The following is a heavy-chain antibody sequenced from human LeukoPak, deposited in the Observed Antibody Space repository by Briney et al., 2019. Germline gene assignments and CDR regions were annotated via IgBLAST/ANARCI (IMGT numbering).Heavy chain of an antibody. CDR2: INHSGST. D-gene: IGHD4-17*01. CDR3: ARAGLNGDVDY. V-gene: IGHV4-34*01. Sequence: PSETLSLTCAVYGGSFSGYYWSWIRQPPGKGPEWIWEINHSGSTNYNPSLKSRVTISVDTSKNQFSLKLSSVTAADTAVYYCARAGLNGDVDYWGQGTLVTVSS. CDR1: GGSFSGYY. J-gene: IGHJ4*02.